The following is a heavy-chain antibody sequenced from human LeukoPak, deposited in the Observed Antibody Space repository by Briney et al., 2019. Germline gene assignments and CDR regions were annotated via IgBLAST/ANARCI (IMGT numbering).Heavy chain of an antibody. CDR3: ARSRRDGYNSVFDN. CDR1: GYTFSGFY. Sequence: ASVKLCCNTSGYTFSGFYIHWARQAPGQGLGWMGWMNPNSGDTNYAEKFQGRVTMTRDTSFNTAYMELSRLTSDDQAVYYCARSRRDGYNSVFDNWGQGTLVTVSS. V-gene: IGHV1-2*02. CDR2: MNPNSGDT. D-gene: IGHD5-24*01. J-gene: IGHJ4*02.